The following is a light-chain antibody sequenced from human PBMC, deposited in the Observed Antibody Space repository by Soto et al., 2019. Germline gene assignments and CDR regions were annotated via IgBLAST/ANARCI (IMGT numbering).Light chain of an antibody. V-gene: IGLV4-60*02. Sequence: SWAQSALGSSVKLTCTLRSGHSTYIIAWHQQQPGKAPRYLMKLEGSGSYNKGSGIPDRFSGSSSGADRYLTISNLQFEDEADYYCETWDTNVVVFGGGTKLTVL. CDR2: LEGSGSY. CDR1: SGHSTYI. CDR3: ETWDTNVVV. J-gene: IGLJ2*01.